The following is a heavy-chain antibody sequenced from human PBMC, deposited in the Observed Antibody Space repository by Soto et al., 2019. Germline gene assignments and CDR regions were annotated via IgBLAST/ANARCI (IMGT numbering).Heavy chain of an antibody. V-gene: IGHV3-53*01. J-gene: IGHJ4*02. CDR1: GFTVSSTNY. Sequence: EVQLVESGGGLIQLGGSLRLSCVGSGFTVSSTNYMSWVRQAPGKGLEWVSVIYSGGTTYYADSVKGRFTISRDNSKNTLYLQMNSLRAEDTAVYYCHGYGYWGQGTLVTVSS. CDR3: HGYGY. CDR2: IYSGGTT. D-gene: IGHD5-12*01.